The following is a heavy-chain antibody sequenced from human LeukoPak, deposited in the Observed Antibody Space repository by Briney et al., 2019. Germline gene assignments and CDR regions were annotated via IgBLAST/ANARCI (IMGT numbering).Heavy chain of an antibody. V-gene: IGHV4-59*08. CDR1: GGSFSGYY. Sequence: PSETLSLTCAVYGGSFSGYYWSWIRQPPGKGLEWIGYIYYSGSTNYNPSLKSRVTISVDTSKNQFSLKLSSVTAADTAVYYCASHLPFGYWGQGTLVTVSS. CDR3: ASHLPFGY. CDR2: IYYSGST. J-gene: IGHJ4*02.